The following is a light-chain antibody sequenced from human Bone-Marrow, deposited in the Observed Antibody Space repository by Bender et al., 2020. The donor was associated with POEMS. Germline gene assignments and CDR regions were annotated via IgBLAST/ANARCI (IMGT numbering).Light chain of an antibody. CDR1: NIGSKT. CDR3: QVWDSNGDHVV. V-gene: IGLV3-21*02. J-gene: IGLJ3*02. Sequence: SYVLTQPPSVSVAPGQTARITCGGNNIGSKTVHWYQQKPGQAPVLVVSDDSDRPSGVPARFSGSNSGTTATLTISRVEAGDEADYYCQVWDSNGDHVVFGGGTKVTVL. CDR2: DDS.